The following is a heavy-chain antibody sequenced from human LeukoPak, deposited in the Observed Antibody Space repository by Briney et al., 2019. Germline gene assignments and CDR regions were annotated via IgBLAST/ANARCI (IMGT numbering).Heavy chain of an antibody. CDR2: IYPGDSGP. D-gene: IGHD1-26*01. CDR1: GYSFTSYC. V-gene: IGHV5-51*01. Sequence: GESLKISCKVSGYSFTSYCIGWVRQMPGKGLEWMGIIYPGDSGPTYSPSFQGQVTISVDKSINTAYLQWSSLQASDPAMYYCGMSGDRVPLQDYVFDVWGQGTMVTVST. J-gene: IGHJ3*01. CDR3: GMSGDRVPLQDYVFDV.